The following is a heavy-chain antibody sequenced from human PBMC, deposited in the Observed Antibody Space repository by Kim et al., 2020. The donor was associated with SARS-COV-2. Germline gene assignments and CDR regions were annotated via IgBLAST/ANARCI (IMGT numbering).Heavy chain of an antibody. Sequence: SQTLSLTCAISGDSVSSNSAAWNWIRQSPSRGLEWLGRTYYRSKWYIDYAVSVKSRISINPDTSKNHFSLQLNSVTPDDTAVYYCTRGRHGDYVFLFEYWGQVILVTVSS. CDR3: TRGRHGDYVFLFEY. CDR2: TYYRSKWYI. D-gene: IGHD4-17*01. V-gene: IGHV6-1*01. CDR1: GDSVSSNSAA. J-gene: IGHJ4*02.